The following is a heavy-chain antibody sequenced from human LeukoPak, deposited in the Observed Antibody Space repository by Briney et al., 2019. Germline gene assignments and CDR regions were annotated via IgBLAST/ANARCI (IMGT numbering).Heavy chain of an antibody. CDR1: GGTFSSYA. CDR2: IIPIFGTA. CDR3: AKDPRITKIVVNGFFDY. D-gene: IGHD3-22*01. V-gene: IGHV1-69*05. Sequence: SVKVSCKASGGTFSSYAISWVRQAPGQGLEWMGGIIPIFGTANYAQKFQGRVTITTDESTSTAYMELSSLRSEDTAVYYCAKDPRITKIVVNGFFDYWGQGTLVTVSS. J-gene: IGHJ4*02.